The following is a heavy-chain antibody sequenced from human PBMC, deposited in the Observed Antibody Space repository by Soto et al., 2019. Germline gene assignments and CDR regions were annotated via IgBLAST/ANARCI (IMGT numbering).Heavy chain of an antibody. D-gene: IGHD4-17*01. J-gene: IGHJ4*02. CDR3: ARGRDGGAAN. Sequence: QVQLQQWGAGLLKPSETLSLTCSVYGGSFSGYYWSWIRQPPGKGLEWIGEINPSGSTKHTPSLKGRVTMSGDTPKNHFSLKLTSVTAADTAVYYCARGRDGGAANWGQGTLVTVSS. CDR2: INPSGST. CDR1: GGSFSGYY. V-gene: IGHV4-34*01.